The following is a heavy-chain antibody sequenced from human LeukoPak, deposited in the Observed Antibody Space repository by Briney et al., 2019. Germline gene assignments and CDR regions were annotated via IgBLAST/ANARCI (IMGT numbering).Heavy chain of an antibody. CDR3: ARDLYGSGRFFDY. CDR2: ISSGSSI. J-gene: IGHJ4*02. Sequence: PAGSLRLSCAASGFTFSSYDMSWVRQAPGKGLEWVSYISSGSSIYYADYVKGRFTISRDNVENSLYLQMNSLRAEDTAVYYCARDLYGSGRFFDYWGQGTLVTVSS. D-gene: IGHD3-10*01. CDR1: GFTFSSYD. V-gene: IGHV3-48*03.